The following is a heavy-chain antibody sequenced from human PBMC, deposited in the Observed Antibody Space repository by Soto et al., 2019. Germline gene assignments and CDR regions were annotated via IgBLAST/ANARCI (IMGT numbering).Heavy chain of an antibody. CDR3: ARGKIAVAGTGANWFDP. CDR1: GYTFTSYG. D-gene: IGHD6-19*01. CDR2: ISAYNGNT. Sequence: ASVKVSCKASGYTFTSYGISWVRQAPGQGLEWMGCISAYNGNTNYAQKLQGRVTMTTDTSTSTAYMELRSLRSDDTAVYYCARGKIAVAGTGANWFDPWGQGTLVTVSS. J-gene: IGHJ5*02. V-gene: IGHV1-18*01.